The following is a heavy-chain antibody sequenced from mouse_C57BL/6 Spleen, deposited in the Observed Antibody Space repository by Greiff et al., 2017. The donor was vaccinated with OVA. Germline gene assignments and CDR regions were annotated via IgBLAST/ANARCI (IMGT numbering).Heavy chain of an antibody. J-gene: IGHJ2*01. CDR2: ISDGGSYT. V-gene: IGHV5-4*01. Sequence: DVKLVESGGGLVKPGGSLKLSCAASGFTFSSYAMSWVRQTPENRLEWVATISDGGSYTYYPDNVKGRVTISRDNAKNNLYLQMSHLKSEDTAMYYCARDDDGYYLDYWGQGTTLTVSS. CDR1: GFTFSSYA. D-gene: IGHD2-3*01. CDR3: ARDDDGYYLDY.